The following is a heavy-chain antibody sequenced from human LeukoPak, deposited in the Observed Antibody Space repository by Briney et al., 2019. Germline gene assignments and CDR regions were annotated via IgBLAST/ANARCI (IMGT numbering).Heavy chain of an antibody. J-gene: IGHJ4*02. CDR3: ARDVAQLWLSPDYFDY. V-gene: IGHV3-30-3*01. CDR1: GFTFSSYA. D-gene: IGHD5-18*01. CDR2: ISYDGSNK. Sequence: GGSLRLSCAASGFTFSSYAMHWVRQAPGKGLEWVAVISYDGSNKYYADSVKGRFTISRDNSKNTLYLQMNSLRAEDTAVYYCARDVAQLWLSPDYFDYWGQGTLVTVSS.